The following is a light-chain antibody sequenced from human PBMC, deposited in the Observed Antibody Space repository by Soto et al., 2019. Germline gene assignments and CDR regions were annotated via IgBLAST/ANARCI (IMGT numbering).Light chain of an antibody. Sequence: EIVLTQSPATLSLSPGERATLSCRASQSVRYNLGWYQQKPGQAPRLLVHSAFTRATGIPARFSGSGSGTEFTLTISSLQSEDIAVYYCQQYNNWPRTFGQGTKVDIK. CDR1: QSVRYN. V-gene: IGKV3-15*01. J-gene: IGKJ1*01. CDR2: SAF. CDR3: QQYNNWPRT.